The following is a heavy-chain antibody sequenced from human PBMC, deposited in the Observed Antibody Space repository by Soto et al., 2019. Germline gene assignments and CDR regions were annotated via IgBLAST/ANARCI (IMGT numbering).Heavy chain of an antibody. CDR3: ARGTYDFWSGYPKYLKYYYYYGMDV. CDR2: IIPIFGTA. D-gene: IGHD3-3*01. CDR1: GGTFSSYA. Sequence: SVKVSCKASGGTFSSYAISWVRQAPGQGLEWMGGIIPIFGTANYAQKFQGRVTITADKSTSTAYMELSSLRSEDTAVYYCARGTYDFWSGYPKYLKYYYYYGMDVWGQGTTVTVSS. V-gene: IGHV1-69*06. J-gene: IGHJ6*02.